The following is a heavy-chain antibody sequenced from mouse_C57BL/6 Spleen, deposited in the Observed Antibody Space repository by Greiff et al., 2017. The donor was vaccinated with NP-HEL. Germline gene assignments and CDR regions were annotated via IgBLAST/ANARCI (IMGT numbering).Heavy chain of an antibody. V-gene: IGHV1-42*01. CDR2: INPSTGGT. CDR1: GYSFTGYY. J-gene: IGHJ3*01. Sequence: EVQLQQSGPELVKPGASVKISCKASGYSFTGYYMNWVKQSPEKSLEWIGEINPSTGGTTYNQKFKAKATLTVDKSSSTAYMRLKSLTSEDSAVYYCARTYDYGPWFAYWGQGTLVTVSA. D-gene: IGHD2-4*01. CDR3: ARTYDYGPWFAY.